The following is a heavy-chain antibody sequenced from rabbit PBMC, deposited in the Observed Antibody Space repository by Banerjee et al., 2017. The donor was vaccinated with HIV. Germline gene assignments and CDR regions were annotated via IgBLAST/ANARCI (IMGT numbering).Heavy chain of an antibody. CDR2: IDAGSSGSA. D-gene: IGHD8-1*01. CDR1: GFSFNNNYY. J-gene: IGHJ4*01. Sequence: QEQLVESGGDLVKPGASLTLTCTASGFSFNNNYYMCWVRQAPGKGLEWIACIDAGSSGSAHYASWVNGRFTISKASSTTVTLQMTSLTAADTATYFCARAAYAGGGFAWYFNLWGPGTLVTVS. V-gene: IGHV1S45*01. CDR3: ARAAYAGGGFAWYFNL.